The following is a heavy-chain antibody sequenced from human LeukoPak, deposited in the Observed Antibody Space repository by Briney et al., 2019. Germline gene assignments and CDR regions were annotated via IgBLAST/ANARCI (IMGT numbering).Heavy chain of an antibody. CDR3: ARPDSVSGSYEY. V-gene: IGHV3-66*04. Sequence: PGGSLRLSCAASGFTVSSNYMSWVRQAPGKGLEWVSVIYSGGSTYYADSVKGRFTISRDNAKNTLYLQMNSLRAEDTAMYYCARPDSVSGSYEYWGQGFLVTVSS. J-gene: IGHJ4*02. D-gene: IGHD1-26*01. CDR1: GFTVSSNY. CDR2: IYSGGST.